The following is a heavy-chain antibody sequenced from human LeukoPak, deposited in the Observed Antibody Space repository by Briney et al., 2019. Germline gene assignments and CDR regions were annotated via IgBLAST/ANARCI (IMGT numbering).Heavy chain of an antibody. CDR1: GGAITDYY. D-gene: IGHD5-18*01. CDR3: ARPGYSYGQRVYYFDY. V-gene: IGHV4-59*01. CDR2: IYYSGST. Sequence: SETLSLTCAVSGGAITDYYWSWIRQSPGKGLEWIGYIYYSGSTNYNPSLKSRVTISVDTSKNQFSLKLTSVTAADTAVYYCARPGYSYGQRVYYFDYWGQGTLVTVSS. J-gene: IGHJ4*02.